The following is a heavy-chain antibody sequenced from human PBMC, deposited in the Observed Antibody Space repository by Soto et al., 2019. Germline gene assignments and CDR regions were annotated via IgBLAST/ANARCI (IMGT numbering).Heavy chain of an antibody. CDR2: LYDVDGS. CDR1: GLTISGKKY. D-gene: IGHD1-1*01. Sequence: DVQLVESGGGLIQPGESLRLSCAAFGLTISGKKYVAWVRQAPGKGLEWVSALYDVDGSFYADSVKGRFTTSSDSSKTTVYLQMNDLRPDGTAVYYCATWHEREHAYDVWGQGTTVTVSS. J-gene: IGHJ3*01. CDR3: ATWHEREHAYDV. V-gene: IGHV3-53*01.